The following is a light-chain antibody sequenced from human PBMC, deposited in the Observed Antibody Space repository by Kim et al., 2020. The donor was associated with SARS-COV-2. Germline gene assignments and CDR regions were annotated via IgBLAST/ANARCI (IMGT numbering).Light chain of an antibody. CDR2: DAA. CDR1: QSVSGFSD. J-gene: IGKJ2*01. CDR3: QRYGGSPPHT. V-gene: IGKV3-20*01. Sequence: PGARATPSCRASQSVSGFSDLACYQQKPGRPPRPLIYDAATSATGIPDRFSGSGAGTEFTLTISRLEPEDVAVYYYQRYGGSPPHTFGQGTKLEIK.